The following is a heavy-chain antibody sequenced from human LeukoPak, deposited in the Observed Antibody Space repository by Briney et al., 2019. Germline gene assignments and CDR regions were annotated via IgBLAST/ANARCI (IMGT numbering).Heavy chain of an antibody. CDR1: YGSFSGYY. J-gene: IGHJ4*02. V-gene: IGHV4-34*01. CDR2: INHSGST. CDR3: ARDGIEGYCSSTSCYLFDY. Sequence: PSETLSLTCTVFYGSFSGYYWSWIREPPGKGLEWIGEINHSGSTYYNPSLKSRVTISVDTSKNQFSLKLSSVTAADTAVYYCARDGIEGYCSSTSCYLFDYWGQGTLVTVSS. D-gene: IGHD2-2*01.